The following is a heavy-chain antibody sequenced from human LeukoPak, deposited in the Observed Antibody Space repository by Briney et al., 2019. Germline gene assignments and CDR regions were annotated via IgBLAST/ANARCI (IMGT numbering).Heavy chain of an antibody. CDR3: AKAGSGWYELAS. Sequence: ASVNISCKASGYTFTVYYIHWVRQAPGQGLEWMGWINPRTGDTDFARNLQVSVTLTRDTTINTVFLRLNGLKFDDTAVYFCAKAGSGWYELASWGQGTLVTVSS. D-gene: IGHD6-19*01. V-gene: IGHV1-2*04. CDR2: INPRTGDT. J-gene: IGHJ4*02. CDR1: GYTFTVYY.